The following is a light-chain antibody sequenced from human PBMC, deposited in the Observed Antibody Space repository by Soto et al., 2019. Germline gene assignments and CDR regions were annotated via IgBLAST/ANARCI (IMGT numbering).Light chain of an antibody. V-gene: IGKV1-39*01. Sequence: DIQMTQSPSSLSASVGDRVTITCRASQSINTFLNWFQQKPGNAPKLLIYAASTLQSGVPSRFSGSGSGPAFTLTISSLQPDDFATYYCQQGYSTPRTFGQGTKVETK. CDR3: QQGYSTPRT. J-gene: IGKJ1*01. CDR1: QSINTF. CDR2: AAS.